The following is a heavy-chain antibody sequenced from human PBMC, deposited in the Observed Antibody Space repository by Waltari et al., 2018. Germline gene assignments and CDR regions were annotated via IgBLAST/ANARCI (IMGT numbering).Heavy chain of an antibody. Sequence: QVRLVESGGGVVQPGRSLRPSCAASGFTFSSYAMHWVRQAPGKGLEWVAVISYDGSNKYYAGSVKGRFTISRDNSKNTLYLQMDSLRPEDTAVYYCARDPPYSSFAREVDYWGQGTLVTVS. CDR1: GFTFSSYA. V-gene: IGHV3-30-3*01. CDR3: ARDPPYSSFAREVDY. CDR2: ISYDGSNK. J-gene: IGHJ4*02. D-gene: IGHD6-6*01.